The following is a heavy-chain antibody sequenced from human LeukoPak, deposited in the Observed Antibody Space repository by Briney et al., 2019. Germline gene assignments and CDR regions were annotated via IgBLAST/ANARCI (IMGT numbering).Heavy chain of an antibody. V-gene: IGHV3-15*01. CDR1: GFTFSNGW. CDR3: TSNLYCSASSCYTLDN. D-gene: IGHD2-15*01. Sequence: GGSLRLSCAASGFTFSNGWMSWVRQAPGKGLEWVGRIKSKSERGTTDYAAPVKGRFTISRDGSTNTVYLHMNSLKTEDTAVYFCTSNLYCSASSCYTLDNWGQGTLVAVSP. CDR2: IKSKSERGTT. J-gene: IGHJ4*02.